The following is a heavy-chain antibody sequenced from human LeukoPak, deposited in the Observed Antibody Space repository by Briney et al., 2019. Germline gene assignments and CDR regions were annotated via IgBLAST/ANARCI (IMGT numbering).Heavy chain of an antibody. D-gene: IGHD2-2*01. J-gene: IGHJ4*02. CDR3: ARDVGYCSSTSCYGTFDY. CDR2: ISDSSNYI. V-gene: IGHV3-21*01. CDR1: GFRFNIYT. Sequence: GGYLRLSCAGYGFRFNIYTMNWVRQAPGKGPEWVSGISDSSNYIYYADSVKGRFTVSRDNAQNSLYLQMNSLRAEDTAVYYCARDVGYCSSTSCYGTFDYWGQGTLVTVSS.